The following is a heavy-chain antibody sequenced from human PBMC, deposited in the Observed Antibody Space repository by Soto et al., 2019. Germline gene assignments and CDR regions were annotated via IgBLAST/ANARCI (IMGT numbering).Heavy chain of an antibody. Sequence: GASVKVSCKASGGIFSSYAISWVRQAPGQGLEWMGGIIPIFGTANYAQKFQGRVTITADESTSTAYMELSSLRSEDTAVYYCARAGASRYYGMDVWGQGTTVTVSS. CDR3: ARAGASRYYGMDV. CDR1: GGIFSSYA. D-gene: IGHD1-26*01. J-gene: IGHJ6*02. CDR2: IIPIFGTA. V-gene: IGHV1-69*13.